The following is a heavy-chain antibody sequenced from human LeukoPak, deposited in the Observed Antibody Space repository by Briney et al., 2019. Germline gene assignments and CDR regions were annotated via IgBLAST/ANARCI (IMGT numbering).Heavy chain of an antibody. J-gene: IGHJ4*02. V-gene: IGHV1-2*02. Sequence: ASVKVSCKASGYTFTGYYMHWVRQAPGQGLEWMGWINPNSGDTHYAQIFQGRVTMTRDTSISTAYMELSSLRSGDTAVYYCARFARNGQFHLLPFDYWGQGTLVTVSS. D-gene: IGHD2-2*01. CDR2: INPNSGDT. CDR1: GYTFTGYY. CDR3: ARFARNGQFHLLPFDY.